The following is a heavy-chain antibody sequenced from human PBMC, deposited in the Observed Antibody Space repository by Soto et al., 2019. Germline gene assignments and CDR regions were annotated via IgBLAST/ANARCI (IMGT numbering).Heavy chain of an antibody. CDR2: IYYSGST. CDR3: DRAPGGGIAAAVWFDP. J-gene: IGHJ5*02. D-gene: IGHD6-13*01. CDR1: VGSISSGDYY. Sequence: QVQLQESGPGLVKPSQTLSLTCTVSVGSISSGDYYWRWMRQPPGKRLEWIGYIYYSGSTYYNPSLKWRVTISVDASKNQFSLKLSAVTAADTAVYYCDRAPGGGIAAAVWFDPWGQGTMVTVYS. V-gene: IGHV4-30-4*01.